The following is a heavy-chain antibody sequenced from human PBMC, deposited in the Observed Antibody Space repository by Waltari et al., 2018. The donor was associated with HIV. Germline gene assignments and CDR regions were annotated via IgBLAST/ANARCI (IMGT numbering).Heavy chain of an antibody. CDR1: GFTFSSYG. Sequence: QVQLVESGGGVVQPGRSLRLSCSASGFTFSSYGMHWVCQAPGKGLEWVAVISYDGSNKYYADSVKGRFTISRDNSKNTLYLQMNSLRAEDTAVYYCAKDPYYYDSSGDADYFDYWGQGTLVTVSS. D-gene: IGHD3-22*01. CDR3: AKDPYYYDSSGDADYFDY. J-gene: IGHJ4*02. V-gene: IGHV3-30*18. CDR2: ISYDGSNK.